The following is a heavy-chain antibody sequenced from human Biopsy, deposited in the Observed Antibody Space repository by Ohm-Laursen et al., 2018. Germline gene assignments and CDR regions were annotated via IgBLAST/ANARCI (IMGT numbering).Heavy chain of an antibody. V-gene: IGHV3-23*01. CDR3: ARAGPYYSDF. J-gene: IGHJ4*02. CDR2: IGSDARST. Sequence: SLRLSCAASGFTFSNYAMGWVRQAPGKGLECVSSIGSDARSTLYADSVQGRFTISRDNSKNTLYLQIDNLRAEDTALYYCARAGPYYSDFWGQGILVTVPS. CDR1: GFTFSNYA.